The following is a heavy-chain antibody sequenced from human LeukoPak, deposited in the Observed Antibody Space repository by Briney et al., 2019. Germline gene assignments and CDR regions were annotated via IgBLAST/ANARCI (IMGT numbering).Heavy chain of an antibody. CDR1: GGSISSGSYS. Sequence: SETPSLTCTVSGGSISSGSYSWNWIRQPAGKGLEWIGRIYTSGSTNYNPSLKSRVTISIDTSKNQFSLKLSSVTAADTAAYYCARLDTTTNAFDIWGQGTMVTVSS. D-gene: IGHD5-18*01. CDR3: ARLDTTTNAFDI. V-gene: IGHV4-61*02. CDR2: IYTSGST. J-gene: IGHJ3*02.